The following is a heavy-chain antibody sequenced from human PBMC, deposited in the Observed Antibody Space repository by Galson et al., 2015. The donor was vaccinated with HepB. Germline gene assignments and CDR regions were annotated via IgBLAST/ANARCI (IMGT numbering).Heavy chain of an antibody. Sequence: SLRLSCAASGFTFSNAWMSWVRQAPGKGLEWIGHIKSKADGGTTDFAAPVKGRFTISRDDSENTLYLQMNSLKTEDTAVYYCATDRRYCGGDCYSPYSDYWGQGALVTVSS. V-gene: IGHV3-15*01. CDR3: ATDRRYCGGDCYSPYSDY. J-gene: IGHJ4*02. CDR1: GFTFSNAW. D-gene: IGHD2-21*02. CDR2: IKSKADGGTT.